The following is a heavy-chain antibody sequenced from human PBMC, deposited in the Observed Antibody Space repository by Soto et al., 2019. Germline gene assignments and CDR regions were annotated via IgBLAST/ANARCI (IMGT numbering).Heavy chain of an antibody. CDR2: IYYSGST. J-gene: IGHJ4*02. V-gene: IGHV4-59*01. D-gene: IGHD5-12*01. CDR1: GCSISSYY. Sequence: SETLSLTCTVSGCSISSYYWSWIRQPPGKGLEWIGYIYYSGSTNYNPSLKSRVTISVDTSKNQFSLKLSSVTAADTAVYYCARGEMATYFDYWGQGTLVTVSS. CDR3: ARGEMATYFDY.